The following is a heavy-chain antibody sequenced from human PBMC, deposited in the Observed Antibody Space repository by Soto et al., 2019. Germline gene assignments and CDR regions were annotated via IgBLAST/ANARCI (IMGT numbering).Heavy chain of an antibody. CDR2: IYYSGST. CDR3: ARDQKYDSSGYSRSIYYYGMDV. Sequence: PSETLSLTCTVSGGSISSGGYYWSWIRQHPGKGLEWIGYIYYSGSTYYNPSLKSRVTISVDTSKNRFSLKLSSVTAADTAVYYCARDQKYDSSGYSRSIYYYGMDVWDQGTTVTVSS. CDR1: GGSISSGGYY. V-gene: IGHV4-31*03. D-gene: IGHD3-22*01. J-gene: IGHJ6*02.